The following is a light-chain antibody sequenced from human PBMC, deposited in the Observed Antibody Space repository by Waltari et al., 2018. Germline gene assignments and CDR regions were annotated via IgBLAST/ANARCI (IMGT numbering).Light chain of an antibody. J-gene: IGLJ1*01. Sequence: SFDLTQPPSVSVSPGQTASITCSGAKLGDKSPCWYHQKPGQSPVLVIYQDTKRPSAIPERFSGSKSGNTATLTISGTQAVDEADYYCQAWDSSTYVFGTGTKVTVL. V-gene: IGLV3-1*01. CDR2: QDT. CDR1: KLGDKS. CDR3: QAWDSSTYV.